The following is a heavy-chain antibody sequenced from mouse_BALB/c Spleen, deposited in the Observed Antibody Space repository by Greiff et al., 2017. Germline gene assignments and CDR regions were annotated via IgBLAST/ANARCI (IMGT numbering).Heavy chain of an antibody. D-gene: IGHD2-13*01. CDR2: IYPGSGST. CDR1: GYNFTSYW. J-gene: IGHJ3*01. CDR3: AYYGAWFAY. V-gene: IGHV1-55*01. Sequence: GQLQQPGAELVKPGTSVKLSCKASGYNFTSYWINWVKLRPGQGLEWIGDIYPGSGSTNYNEKFKSKATLTVDTSSSTAYMQLSSLASEDSALYYCAYYGAWFAYWGQGTLVTVSA.